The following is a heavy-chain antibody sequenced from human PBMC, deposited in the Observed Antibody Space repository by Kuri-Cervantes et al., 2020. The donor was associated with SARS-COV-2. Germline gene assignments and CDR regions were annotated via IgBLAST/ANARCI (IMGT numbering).Heavy chain of an antibody. CDR2: ISYDGSNK. V-gene: IGHV3-30*01. D-gene: IGHD3-10*01. Sequence: GESLKISCAASGFTFSSYAMHWVRQAPGKGLEWVAVISYDGSNKYYADSVKGRFTISRDNSKNTLYLQMNSLRAEDTAVYYCAREYGSGSYFPDYYYGMDVWGQGNTVTVSS. CDR3: AREYGSGSYFPDYYYGMDV. CDR1: GFTFSSYA. J-gene: IGHJ6*01.